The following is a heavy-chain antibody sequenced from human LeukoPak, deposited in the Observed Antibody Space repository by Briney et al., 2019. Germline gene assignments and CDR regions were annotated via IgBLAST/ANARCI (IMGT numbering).Heavy chain of an antibody. CDR3: SKEATVGGIFGS. J-gene: IGHJ4*02. D-gene: IGHD1-26*01. CDR1: GFTFSSYA. Sequence: GRSLRLSCAASGFTFSSYAMHWVRQAPGKGLEWVAVISYDGSNKYYADSVKGRFTISRDNSKNTLYLHMNSLKTEDTAVYYCSKEATVGGIFGSWGQGILVTVSS. V-gene: IGHV3-30*04. CDR2: ISYDGSNK.